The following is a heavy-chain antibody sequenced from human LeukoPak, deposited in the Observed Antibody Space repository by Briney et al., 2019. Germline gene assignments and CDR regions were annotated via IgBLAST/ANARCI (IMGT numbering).Heavy chain of an antibody. CDR3: ARDRVQLWPFDAFDI. V-gene: IGHV3-21*01. CDR2: ITNSGENT. Sequence: GGSLRLSCAASGFTFNTYTMKWVRQAPGKGLEWVSGITNSGENTYYADSVKGRFTISRDNAKNSLYLQMNSLRAEDTAVYYCARDRVQLWPFDAFDIWGQGTMVTVSS. D-gene: IGHD5-18*01. CDR1: GFTFNTYT. J-gene: IGHJ3*02.